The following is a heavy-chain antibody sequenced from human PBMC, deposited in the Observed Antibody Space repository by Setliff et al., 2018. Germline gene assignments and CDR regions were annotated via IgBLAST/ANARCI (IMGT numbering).Heavy chain of an antibody. CDR3: AADPYYYDSSGYYPSSDY. J-gene: IGHJ4*02. CDR1: GFTFTSSA. Sequence: GASVKVSCKASGFTFTSSAMQWVRQARGQRLEWIGWIVVGSGNTNYAQKFQERVTITRDMSTSTAYMELSSLRSEDTAVYYCAADPYYYDSSGYYPSSDYWGQGTLVTVSS. CDR2: IVVGSGNT. D-gene: IGHD3-22*01. V-gene: IGHV1-58*02.